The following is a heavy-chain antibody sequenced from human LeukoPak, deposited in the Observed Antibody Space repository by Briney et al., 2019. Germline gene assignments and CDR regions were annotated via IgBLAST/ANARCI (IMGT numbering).Heavy chain of an antibody. CDR1: GYTFTSYA. V-gene: IGHV7-4-1*02. D-gene: IGHD3-10*01. Sequence: ASMKVSCKASGYTFTSYAMNWVRQAPGQGLEWMGWINTNTGNPTYAQGFTGRFVFSLDTSVSTAYLQISSLKAEDTAVYYCARDRLTMVRGVSPFDYWGQGTLVTVSS. J-gene: IGHJ4*02. CDR3: ARDRLTMVRGVSPFDY. CDR2: INTNTGNP.